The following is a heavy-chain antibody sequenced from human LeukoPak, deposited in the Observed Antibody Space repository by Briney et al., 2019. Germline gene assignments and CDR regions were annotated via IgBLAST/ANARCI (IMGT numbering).Heavy chain of an antibody. D-gene: IGHD6-6*01. J-gene: IGHJ6*03. CDR2: ISSSSSTI. CDR3: AREGYSSSSETYYYYCYMDV. V-gene: IGHV3-48*01. Sequence: GGSLRLSCAASGFTFSSYSMNWVRQAPGKGLEWVSYISSSSSTIYYADSVKGRFTISRDNAKNSLYLQMNSLRAEDTAVYYCAREGYSSSSETYYYYCYMDVWSKGTTVTVSS. CDR1: GFTFSSYS.